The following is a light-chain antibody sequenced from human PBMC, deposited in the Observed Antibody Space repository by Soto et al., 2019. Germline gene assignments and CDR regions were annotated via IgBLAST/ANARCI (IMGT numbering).Light chain of an antibody. CDR1: QSLLNSNGYNS. CDR3: MQALQAPLT. V-gene: IGKV2-28*01. J-gene: IGKJ1*01. CDR2: LGS. Sequence: DIVMTQSPLSLPVTPGEPASISCRSSQSLLNSNGYNSLDWYLQKPGQSPQLLIYLGSSRASGVPDRFSGSGSGTDFKLTISRVEAEDVGFYYCMQALQAPLTFGQGTRVEIK.